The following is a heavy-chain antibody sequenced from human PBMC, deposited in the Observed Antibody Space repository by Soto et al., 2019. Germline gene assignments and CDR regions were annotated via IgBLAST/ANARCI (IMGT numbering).Heavy chain of an antibody. Sequence: SETLSLTCTVSGTSISSYYWSWIRQPPGKGLEWIANIHYSGTTNYNPSLASRVTLSVDTSKNQLTLKMSSVTAAVKASYFCARYISYVIDYWGRGTLVTVSS. J-gene: IGHJ4*02. V-gene: IGHV4-59*01. CDR2: IHYSGTT. CDR1: GTSISSYY. D-gene: IGHD2-8*01. CDR3: ARYISYVIDY.